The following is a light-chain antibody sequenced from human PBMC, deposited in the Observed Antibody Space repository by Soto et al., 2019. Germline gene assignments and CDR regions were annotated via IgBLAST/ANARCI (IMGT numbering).Light chain of an antibody. J-gene: IGKJ1*01. CDR1: QSVSGW. V-gene: IGKV1-5*01. CDR2: AAS. Sequence: DIQMTQSPSTLSASVGDRLTITCRASQSVSGWLAWYQQKPGKAPNLLIYAASNLESGVPSRFSGSGSGTEFALTISSLQPDDFATYCCQQYATYPGTFGQGTKVE. CDR3: QQYATYPGT.